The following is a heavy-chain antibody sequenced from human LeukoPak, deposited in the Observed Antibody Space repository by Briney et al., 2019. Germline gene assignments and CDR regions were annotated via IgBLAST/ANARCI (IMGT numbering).Heavy chain of an antibody. CDR1: GFTFSTYS. D-gene: IGHD6-13*01. V-gene: IGHV3-48*04. CDR3: ASAPWSAADI. J-gene: IGHJ3*02. CDR2: ISSGSSSI. Sequence: GGSLRLSCAASGFTFSTYSMNWVRQAPGKGLEWVSYISSGSSSISYADSVKGRFTISRDSANNSLYLQMNSLRAEDTALYYCASAPWSAADIWGQGTMVTVSS.